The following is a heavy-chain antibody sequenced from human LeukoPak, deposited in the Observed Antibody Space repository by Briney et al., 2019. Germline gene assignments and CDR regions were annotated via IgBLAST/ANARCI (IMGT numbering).Heavy chain of an antibody. CDR1: GFTFRNYV. Sequence: GGSLRLSCAASGFTFRNYVIHWVRQAPGKGLEWVSVIYSGGSTYYADSVKGRFTISRDNSKNTLYLQMNSLRAEDTAVYYCARAPGGITRRYYYYGMDVWGQGTLVTVSS. D-gene: IGHD1-14*01. CDR3: ARAPGGITRRYYYYGMDV. V-gene: IGHV3-53*01. J-gene: IGHJ6*02. CDR2: IYSGGST.